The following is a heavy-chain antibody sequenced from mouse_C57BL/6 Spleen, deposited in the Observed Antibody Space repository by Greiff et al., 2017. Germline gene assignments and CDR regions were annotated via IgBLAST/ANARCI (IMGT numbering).Heavy chain of an antibody. CDR2: IDPSDSYT. J-gene: IGHJ2*01. V-gene: IGHV1-59*01. CDR3: AREGYGLDY. CDR1: GYTFTSYW. Sequence: QVQLQQPGAELVRPGTSVKLSCKASGYTFTSYWLHWVTQRPGQGLEWIGVIDPSDSYTNYNQKFKGKATLTVDKSSSTAYMQFSSLTSEDSAVYYCAREGYGLDYWGQGTTLTVSS. D-gene: IGHD2-2*01.